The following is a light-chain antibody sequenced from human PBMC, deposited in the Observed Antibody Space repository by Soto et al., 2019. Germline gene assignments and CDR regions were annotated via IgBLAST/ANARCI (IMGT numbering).Light chain of an antibody. J-gene: IGKJ1*01. V-gene: IGKV3-20*01. CDR2: GAS. Sequence: EIVLTQSPGTLSLSPGERATLSCRASQSVSSSYLAWYQQNRGQAPRLLIYGASSRATGIPDRFSGSGSGTDFTLTISRLEPEDFAVYYCQQYGSSRWTFGQGNKV. CDR3: QQYGSSRWT. CDR1: QSVSSSY.